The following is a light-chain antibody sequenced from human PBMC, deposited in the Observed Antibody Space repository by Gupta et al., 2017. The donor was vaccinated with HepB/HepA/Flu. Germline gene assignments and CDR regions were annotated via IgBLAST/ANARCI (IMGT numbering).Light chain of an antibody. V-gene: IGLV1-47*01. CDR2: RND. CDR3: AAWDDNLRTPL. CDR1: TSNIGRHY. Sequence: QSVLTQPPSASGTPGQRVTISCSGSTSNIGRHYVYWYQQQIPGTAPKLLIYRNDQRPSGVPDRFSGSESGTSASLAISGLRSDDEADYYCAAWDDNLRTPLFGGGTRLTVL. J-gene: IGLJ3*02.